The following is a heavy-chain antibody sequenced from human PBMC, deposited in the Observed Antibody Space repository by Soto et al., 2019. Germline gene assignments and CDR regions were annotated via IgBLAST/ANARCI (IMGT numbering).Heavy chain of an antibody. CDR1: GDTFLSNV. Sequence: GASVKVASAASGDTFLSNVVHWLRQAPGQRPEWMGWINAGNGNTKYSQKFQGRVTITRDASATTAYMEMSSLNSEDTAVYYCARGGYSGSYYRFDYWAQGTLVTVSS. V-gene: IGHV1-3*01. D-gene: IGHD1-26*01. CDR3: ARGGYSGSYYRFDY. J-gene: IGHJ4*02. CDR2: INAGNGNT.